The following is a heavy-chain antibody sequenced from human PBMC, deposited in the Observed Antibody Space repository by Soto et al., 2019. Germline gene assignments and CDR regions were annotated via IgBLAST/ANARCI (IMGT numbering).Heavy chain of an antibody. CDR3: ARFRAIWFRDVGPFDP. Sequence: SETLSLTCTVSGGSISSYYWSWIRQPPGKGLEWIGYIYYSGSTNYNPSLKSRVTISVDTSKNQFSLKLSSVTAADTAVYYCARFRAIWFRDVGPFDPWGQGTLVTVSS. CDR2: IYYSGST. V-gene: IGHV4-59*08. J-gene: IGHJ5*02. CDR1: GGSISSYY. D-gene: IGHD3-10*01.